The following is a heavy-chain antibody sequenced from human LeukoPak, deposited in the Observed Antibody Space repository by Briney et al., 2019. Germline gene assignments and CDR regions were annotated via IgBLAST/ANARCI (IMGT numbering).Heavy chain of an antibody. J-gene: IGHJ4*02. Sequence: ASVKVSCKVSGYTLTELSMHWVRQAPGKGLEWMGGFDPEDGETIYAQKFQGRVTMTEDTSTDTAYMELSSLRSEDTAVYYCATDPTIVGATTVPFWGQGTLVTVSS. CDR3: ATDPTIVGATTVPF. CDR2: FDPEDGET. CDR1: GYTLTELS. V-gene: IGHV1-24*01. D-gene: IGHD1-26*01.